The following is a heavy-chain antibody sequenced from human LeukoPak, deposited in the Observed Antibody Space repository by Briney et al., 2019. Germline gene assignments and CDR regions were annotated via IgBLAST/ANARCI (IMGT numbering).Heavy chain of an antibody. J-gene: IGHJ4*02. V-gene: IGHV4-59*01. CDR2: IYYSGST. D-gene: IGHD5-12*01. CDR3: ARGGFGYSGYTFDY. Sequence: SETLSLTCTVSGGSISSYYWSWIRQPPGKGLEWIGYIYYSGSTNYNPSLKSRVTISVDTSKNQFSLKLSSVTAADTAVYYCARGGFGYSGYTFDYWGQGTLVTVSS. CDR1: GGSISSYY.